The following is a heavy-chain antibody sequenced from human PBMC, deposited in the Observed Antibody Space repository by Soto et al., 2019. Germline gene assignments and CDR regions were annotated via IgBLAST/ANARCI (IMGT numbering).Heavy chain of an antibody. CDR3: ASWRYFDWSDDY. V-gene: IGHV4-39*01. CDR1: GGSISSSSYY. CDR2: IYYSGST. D-gene: IGHD3-9*01. Sequence: QLQLQESGPGLVKPSETLSLTCTVSGGSISSSSYYWGWIRQPPGKGLEWIGSIYYSGSTYYNPPLKSRVTISVDTSKNQFSLKLSSVTAADTAVYYCASWRYFDWSDDYWGQGTLVTVSS. J-gene: IGHJ4*02.